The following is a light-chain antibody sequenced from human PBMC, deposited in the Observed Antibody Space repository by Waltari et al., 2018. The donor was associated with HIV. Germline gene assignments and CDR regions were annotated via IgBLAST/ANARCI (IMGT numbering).Light chain of an antibody. CDR1: SSNIGSNY. CDR3: AAWDDNLSGVV. Sequence: QSVLTQPPSASGTPGQRVTIPCSGSSSNIGSNYVCWFQPLPGTAPKLLIYRHNQRPSGVPDRSSGSKSGTSASLAISGLRAEDEADYYCAAWDDNLSGVVFGGRTKVTVL. V-gene: IGLV1-47*01. CDR2: RHN. J-gene: IGLJ2*01.